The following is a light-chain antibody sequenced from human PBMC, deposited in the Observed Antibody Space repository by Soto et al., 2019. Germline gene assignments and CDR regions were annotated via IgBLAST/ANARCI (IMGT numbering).Light chain of an antibody. CDR3: SSYANSRAI. J-gene: IGLJ2*01. Sequence: QSALTQPASVSGFPGQSITISCTGTTNYVAWYQQHPGRAPKLMIYDVSNRLSGVSDRFSGSKSGNTASLSISGLQADDEAEYYCSSYANSRAIFGGGTKLTVL. CDR1: TNY. CDR2: DVS. V-gene: IGLV2-14*01.